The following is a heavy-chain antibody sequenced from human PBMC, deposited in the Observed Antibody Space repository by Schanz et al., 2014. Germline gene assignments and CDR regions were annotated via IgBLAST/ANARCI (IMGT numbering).Heavy chain of an antibody. CDR1: GFTFSDYY. CDR3: AKVAPAATYLDS. Sequence: PGGSLRLSCAASGFTFSDYYMTWIRQAPGKGLEWVSDISDSGDSTHYADSVKGRFTISRDNAKNSLFLQMNSLSAEDTAVYYCAKVAPAATYLDSWGLGTLDTVSS. V-gene: IGHV3-11*01. D-gene: IGHD2-2*01. CDR2: ISDSGDST. J-gene: IGHJ4*02.